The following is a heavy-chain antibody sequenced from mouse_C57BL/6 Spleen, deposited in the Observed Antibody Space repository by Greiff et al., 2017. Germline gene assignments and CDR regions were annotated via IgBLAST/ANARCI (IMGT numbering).Heavy chain of an antibody. J-gene: IGHJ4*01. CDR1: GFTFTDYY. Sequence: DVMLVESGGGLVQPGGSLSLSCAASGFTFTDYYMSWVRQPPGKALEWLGFIRNKANSYTTEYSASVKGRFTISRDNSQSILYLQMNALRAEDSATYYCARYGGLRDYNAMDYWGQGTSVTVSS. CDR3: ARYGGLRDYNAMDY. CDR2: IRNKANSYTT. D-gene: IGHD2-2*01. V-gene: IGHV7-3*01.